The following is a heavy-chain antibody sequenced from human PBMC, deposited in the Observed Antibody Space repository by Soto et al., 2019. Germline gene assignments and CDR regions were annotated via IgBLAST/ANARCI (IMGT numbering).Heavy chain of an antibody. CDR3: AKNQGVELVPLATVDWFDP. V-gene: IGHV3-23*01. CDR2: ISGSGFKK. CDR1: AFIFENFG. J-gene: IGHJ5*02. Sequence: LRLSCAAFAFIFENFGISWVRQAPGKGLEWISSISGSGFKKYYADSVKGRFTISRDNSKSTVYLELNNLSAEDTAVYHCAKNQGVELVPLATVDWFDPWGQGSVVTVSS. D-gene: IGHD1-26*01.